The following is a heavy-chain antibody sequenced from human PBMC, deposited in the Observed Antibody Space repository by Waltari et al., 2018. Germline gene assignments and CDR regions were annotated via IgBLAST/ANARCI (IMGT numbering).Heavy chain of an antibody. CDR3: ARFRSKDAFDV. CDR2: TYYRSTCDN. Sequence: QVQLQQSGPGLVKPSQTLSLTCVIFGYSVPSNSSAWTWIRQSPSTGLEWLGRTYYRSTCDNDYAVSVKSRITINPDTSKNQFSLQLNSVTPEDTAVYYCARFRSKDAFDVWGQGTMVTVSS. CDR1: GYSVPSNSSA. J-gene: IGHJ3*01. V-gene: IGHV6-1*01.